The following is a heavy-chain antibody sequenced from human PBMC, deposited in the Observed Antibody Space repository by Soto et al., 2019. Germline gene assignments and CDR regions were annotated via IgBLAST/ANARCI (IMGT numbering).Heavy chain of an antibody. V-gene: IGHV3-30*18. Sequence: QVQLVESGGGVVQPGRSLRLSCAASGFTFSSYGMHWVRQAPGKGLAWVAVISYDGSNKYYADSVKGRFTISRDNSKNTLYVQMNSLRAEDTAVYYCAKAYITIFGGPIDYWGQGTLVTVSS. CDR2: ISYDGSNK. CDR3: AKAYITIFGGPIDY. J-gene: IGHJ4*02. CDR1: GFTFSSYG. D-gene: IGHD3-3*01.